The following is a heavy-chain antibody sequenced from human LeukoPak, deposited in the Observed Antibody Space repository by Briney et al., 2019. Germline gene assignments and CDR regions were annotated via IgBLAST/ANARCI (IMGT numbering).Heavy chain of an antibody. CDR3: ARDLGGNDYADYYVIDY. CDR2: IDTNTGNP. V-gene: IGHV7-4-1*02. Sequence: ASVKVSCKASGYTFTSYGISWVRQAPGQGLEWMGWIDTNTGNPTYAQDFTGRFVFSLDTSVSTAYLQISSLKAEDTGVYYCARDLGGNDYADYYVIDYWGQGTLVTVSS. CDR1: GYTFTSYG. J-gene: IGHJ4*02. D-gene: IGHD4-17*01.